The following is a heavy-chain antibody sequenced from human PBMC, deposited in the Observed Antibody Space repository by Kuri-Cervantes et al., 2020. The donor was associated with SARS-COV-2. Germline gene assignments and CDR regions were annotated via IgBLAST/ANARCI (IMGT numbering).Heavy chain of an antibody. D-gene: IGHD6-13*01. CDR3: ARHCIAAAGTPFDY. Sequence: ESLKISCAASGFTFSDYYMSWIRQPPGKGLEWIGSIYYSGSTYYNPSLKSRVTISVDTSKNQFSLKLSSVTAADTAVYYCARHCIAAAGTPFDYWGQGTLVTVSS. CDR2: IYYSGST. V-gene: IGHV4-39*01. CDR1: GFTFSDYY. J-gene: IGHJ4*02.